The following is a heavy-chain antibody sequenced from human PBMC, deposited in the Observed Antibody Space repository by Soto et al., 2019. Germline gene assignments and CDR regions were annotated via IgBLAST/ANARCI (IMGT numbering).Heavy chain of an antibody. V-gene: IGHV4-59*12. D-gene: IGHD5-18*01. CDR3: GRAHLGYSYGT. CDR2: IYYSGST. J-gene: IGHJ5*02. Sequence: NPSETLCLTCTVSGGSISSYYWSWIRQPPGKGLEWIGYIYYSGSTNYNPSLKSRVTISLDTSKNQLSLKLSSVTAEDTAAYYCGRAHLGYSYGTWGQGTLVTVS. CDR1: GGSISSYY.